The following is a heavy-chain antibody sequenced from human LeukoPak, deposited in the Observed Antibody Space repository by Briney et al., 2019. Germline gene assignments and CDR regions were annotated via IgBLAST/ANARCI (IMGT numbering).Heavy chain of an antibody. CDR2: ISAYNGNT. CDR1: GYTFTSYG. CDR3: ARFYYYDSSGYYPTTDAFDI. J-gene: IGHJ3*02. Sequence: ASVKVSCKASGYTFTSYGISWVRQAPGQGLEWMGWISAYNGNTNYAQKFQGRVTMTRDTSISTAYMELSRLRSDDTAVYYCARFYYYDSSGYYPTTDAFDIWGQGTMVTVSS. V-gene: IGHV1-18*01. D-gene: IGHD3-22*01.